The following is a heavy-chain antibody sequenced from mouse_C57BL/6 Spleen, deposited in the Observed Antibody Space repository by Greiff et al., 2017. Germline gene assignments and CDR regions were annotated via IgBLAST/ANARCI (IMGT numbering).Heavy chain of an antibody. D-gene: IGHD1-1*01. J-gene: IGHJ3*01. CDR3: VPYYYGSGPWFAY. CDR2: IYPGDGDT. CDR1: GYAFSSYW. V-gene: IGHV1-80*01. Sequence: QVHVKQSGAELVKPGASVKISCKASGYAFSSYWMNWVKQRPGKGLEWIGQIYPGDGDTNYNGKFKGKATLTADKSSSTAYMQLSSLTSEDSAVYFCVPYYYGSGPWFAYWGQGTLVTVSA.